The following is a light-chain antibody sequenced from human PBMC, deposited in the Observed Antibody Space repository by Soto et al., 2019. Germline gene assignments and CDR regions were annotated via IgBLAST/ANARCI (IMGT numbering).Light chain of an antibody. Sequence: IHMTQSPSSLSASVGYIFTITCQASHNTNNYLNWYKQKPGRAPKPLIYDASNLEAGVPSRLRGSGSGTDFTFTISSMKPEDIATYYCQQYENIPTFGHGTRLEIK. J-gene: IGKJ5*01. CDR1: HNTNNY. CDR3: QQYENIPT. CDR2: DAS. V-gene: IGKV1-33*01.